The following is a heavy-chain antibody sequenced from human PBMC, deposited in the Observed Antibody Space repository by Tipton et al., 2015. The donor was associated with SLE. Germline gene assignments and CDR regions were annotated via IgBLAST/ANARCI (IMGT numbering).Heavy chain of an antibody. J-gene: IGHJ2*01. V-gene: IGHV4-59*08. CDR2: IYYSGST. D-gene: IGHD6-6*01. CDR3: ARRRYSSSSRPYWYFDL. CDR1: GGSISSYY. Sequence: TLSLTCTVSGGSISSYYWSWIRQPPGKGLEWIGYIYYSGSTNYNPSLKSRVTISVDTSKNQFSLKLSSVTAADTAVYYCARRRYSSSSRPYWYFDLWGRGTLGTVSS.